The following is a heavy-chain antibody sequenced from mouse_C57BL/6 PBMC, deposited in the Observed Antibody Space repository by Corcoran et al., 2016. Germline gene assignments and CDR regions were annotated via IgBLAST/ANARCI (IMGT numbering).Heavy chain of an antibody. CDR1: GYTFTTYG. CDR3: AREGHYYGSSLFAY. J-gene: IGHJ3*01. V-gene: IGHV9-3*01. D-gene: IGHD1-1*01. Sequence: QIQLVQSGPELKKPGETVKISCKASGYTFTTYGMSWVKQAPGKGLKWMGWINTYSGVPTYADDFKGRFAFSLETSASTAYLQINNLKNEDTATYFCAREGHYYGSSLFAYWGQGTLVTVSA. CDR2: INTYSGVP.